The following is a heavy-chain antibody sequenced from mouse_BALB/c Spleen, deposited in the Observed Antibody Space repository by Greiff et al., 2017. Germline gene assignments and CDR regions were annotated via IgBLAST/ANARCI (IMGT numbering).Heavy chain of an antibody. CDR2: ISSGGSYT. Sequence: EVMLVESGGGLVKPGGSLKLSCAASGFTFSSYAMSWVRQTPEKRLEWVATISSGGSYTYYPDSVKGRFTISRDNAKNTLYLQMSSLRSEDTAMYYCASYYGSNYYFDYWGQGTTLTVSS. J-gene: IGHJ2*01. CDR3: ASYYGSNYYFDY. V-gene: IGHV5-9-1*01. CDR1: GFTFSSYA. D-gene: IGHD1-1*01.